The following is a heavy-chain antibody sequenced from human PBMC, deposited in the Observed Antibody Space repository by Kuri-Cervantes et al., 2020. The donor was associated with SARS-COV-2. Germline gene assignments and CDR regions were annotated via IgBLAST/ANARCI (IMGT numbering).Heavy chain of an antibody. CDR3: ARPYCTSSTCYDGTFDS. D-gene: IGHD2-2*01. V-gene: IGHV1-69*06. CDR1: GGTFSSYA. Sequence: SVKVSCKASGGTFSSYAISWVRQAPGQGLEWMGGIIPLFGTTIYAENFRGRVTLTADKPTNTAYMELSSLRSEDTAVYYCARPYCTSSTCYDGTFDSWGQGTLVTVSS. CDR2: IIPLFGTT. J-gene: IGHJ4*02.